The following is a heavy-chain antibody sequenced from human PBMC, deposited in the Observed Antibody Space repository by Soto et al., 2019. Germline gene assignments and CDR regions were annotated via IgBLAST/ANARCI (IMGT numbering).Heavy chain of an antibody. V-gene: IGHV4-4*02. Sequence: QVQLQESGPGLVKPSGTLSLTCGVSRGSVSSNNWWTWVRQPPGKGLEWIGEIYQTGTTNYNPFLQSRVTISLDKSNNHFSLKLNSVTAADTAVYYCARRIALSGTAGAPGDWGQGTLVIVSS. CDR2: IYQTGTT. D-gene: IGHD6-19*01. CDR3: ARRIALSGTAGAPGD. CDR1: RGSVSSNNW. J-gene: IGHJ4*02.